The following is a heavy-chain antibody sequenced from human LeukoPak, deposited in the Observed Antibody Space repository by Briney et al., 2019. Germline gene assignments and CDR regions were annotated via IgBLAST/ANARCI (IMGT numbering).Heavy chain of an antibody. J-gene: IGHJ4*02. Sequence: PGGSLILSCAASGFTFSSYAMSWVRQAPGRGLEWVSSVSGGAGATYYADSVKGRFTISRHNSENTLYLQMNSLRAEDTAVYHCAKDLTVTTISYFDYWGQGTLVTVSS. CDR2: VSGGAGAT. D-gene: IGHD4-17*01. CDR1: GFTFSSYA. CDR3: AKDLTVTTISYFDY. V-gene: IGHV3-23*01.